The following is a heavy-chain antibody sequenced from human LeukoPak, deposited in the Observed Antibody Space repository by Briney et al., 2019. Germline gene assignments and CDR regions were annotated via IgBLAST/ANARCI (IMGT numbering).Heavy chain of an antibody. Sequence: ASVKVSCKASDYTFSSYGIHWVRQAPGQGPEWMGWISAYNGNRDYALKFQGRVTMATDTSTNTAQMELRSLRSDDTAVYYCARGPSYYFGAGSAPKDFDYWGQGTLVIVSS. CDR3: ARGPSYYFGAGSAPKDFDY. D-gene: IGHD3-10*01. CDR1: DYTFSSYG. CDR2: ISAYNGNR. J-gene: IGHJ4*02. V-gene: IGHV1-18*01.